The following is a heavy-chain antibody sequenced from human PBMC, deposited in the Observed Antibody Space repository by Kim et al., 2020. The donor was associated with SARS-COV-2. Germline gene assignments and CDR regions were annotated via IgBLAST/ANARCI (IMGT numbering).Heavy chain of an antibody. Sequence: SETLSLTCSVSGGSISSSGYYWGWIRQPPGKGLEWIGSIYYNGSTYYNPSLKSRVTISVDTSKNQLSLKLSSVTAADTAVYYCARGSSGYPDAFDIWGQGTMGTGSS. CDR3: ARGSSGYPDAFDI. V-gene: IGHV4-39*01. D-gene: IGHD3-22*01. J-gene: IGHJ3*02. CDR1: GGSISSSGYY. CDR2: IYYNGST.